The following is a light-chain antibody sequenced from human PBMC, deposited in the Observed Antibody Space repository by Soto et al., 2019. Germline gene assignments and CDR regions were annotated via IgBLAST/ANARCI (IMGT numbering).Light chain of an antibody. CDR3: QRYKCATPSFT. J-gene: IGKJ3*01. CDR1: QDISNT. CDR2: AAS. V-gene: IGKV1-27*01. Sequence: DIQMTQSPSSLSASVGDRVTITCRASQDISNTLAWYQQKPGKVPKLVIYAASTLQSGVPSRFSGSGSGTEFTLTISSLHPEDVATYYCQRYKCATPSFTFGPGTKVEIK.